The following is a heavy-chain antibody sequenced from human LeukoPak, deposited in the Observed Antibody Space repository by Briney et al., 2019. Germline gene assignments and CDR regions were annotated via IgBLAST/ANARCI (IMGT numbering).Heavy chain of an antibody. CDR2: INPNSGGT. V-gene: IGHV1-2*02. Sequence: ASVKVSCKASGYTFTGYYMHWVRQAPGQGLEWMGWINPNSGGTNYAQKFQGRVTMTRDTSISTAYMELSRLRSDDTAVYYCAREAGYYYDSSGYSRAPFDYWGQGTLVTVSS. CDR1: GYTFTGYY. J-gene: IGHJ4*02. D-gene: IGHD3-22*01. CDR3: AREAGYYYDSSGYSRAPFDY.